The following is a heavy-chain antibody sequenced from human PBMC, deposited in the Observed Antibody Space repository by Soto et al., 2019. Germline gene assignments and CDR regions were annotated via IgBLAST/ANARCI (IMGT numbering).Heavy chain of an antibody. D-gene: IGHD3-3*01. CDR3: ARVFPDGWVEPGVVRGYLDT. CDR2: IIPIFGTT. J-gene: IGHJ4*02. Sequence: QVQLVQSGAEVKEPGSAVKVSCKAPADSFSSYGISWVRQAPGQGLEWMGGIIPIFGTTNYAEKFQGRVTIPADESTNTAYMELSSLRSEDTVLYYCARVFPDGWVEPGVVRGYLDTWGRGTLVTVSS. CDR1: ADSFSSYG. V-gene: IGHV1-69*01.